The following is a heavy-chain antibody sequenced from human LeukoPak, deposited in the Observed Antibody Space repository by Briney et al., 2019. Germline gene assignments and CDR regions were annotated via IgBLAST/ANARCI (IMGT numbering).Heavy chain of an antibody. D-gene: IGHD3-22*01. CDR3: AKGQDSSGYLDY. CDR1: GFTFSSYG. V-gene: IGHV3-33*06. CDR2: IWYDGSNK. J-gene: IGHJ4*02. Sequence: SGGSLRLSCAASGFTFSSYGMHWVRQAPGKGLEWVAVIWYDGSNKYYADSVKSRFTISRDNSKNTLYLQMNSLRAEDTAVYYCAKGQDSSGYLDYWGQGTLVTVSS.